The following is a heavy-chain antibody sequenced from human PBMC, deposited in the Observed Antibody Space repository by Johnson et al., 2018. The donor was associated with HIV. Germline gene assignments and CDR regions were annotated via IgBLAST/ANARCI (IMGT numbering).Heavy chain of an antibody. J-gene: IGHJ3*02. CDR3: AKGCRWLLERTYAFNI. CDR1: GFTVSSNY. D-gene: IGHD3-22*01. V-gene: IGHV3-33*06. CDR2: IWNDGSDK. Sequence: VQLVESGGGLVQPGGSLRLSCAASGFTVSSNYMSWVRQAPGKGLEGVAVIWNDGSDKYYADSVKGRFTISRDNSRNTVYLQMNSLRVEDTAVYYCAKGCRWLLERTYAFNIWGQGTMVTVSS.